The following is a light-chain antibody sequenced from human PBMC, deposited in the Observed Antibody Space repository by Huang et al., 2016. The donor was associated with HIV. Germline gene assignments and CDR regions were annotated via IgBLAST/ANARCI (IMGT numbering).Light chain of an antibody. CDR2: GAS. CDR3: QQYNNWPPYT. J-gene: IGKJ2*01. Sequence: EIVMTQSPATLSVSPGERATLSCRASQSVSSNLVWYQQKPGQAPRLLIYGASTRATGIPARFSGSGSGTEFTLTISSLQSEDFAVYYCQQYNNWPPYTFGQGIKLEIK. V-gene: IGKV3-15*01. CDR1: QSVSSN.